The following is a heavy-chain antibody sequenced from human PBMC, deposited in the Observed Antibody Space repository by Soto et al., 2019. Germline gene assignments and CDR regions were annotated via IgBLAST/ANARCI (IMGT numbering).Heavy chain of an antibody. V-gene: IGHV3-23*01. CDR2: ISSSGAST. CDR3: AKGPTIFGVVFTYSFYYWLDV. CDR1: RLAFSTYA. Sequence: GGSLRLSCAASRLAFSTYAMSWVRQTPGKGLEWVSAISSSGASTYYADSGKGRLTISRDNSKNTLYLQMNSLRAEDTAVYYCAKGPTIFGVVFTYSFYYWLDVWGQGTTVTVSS. D-gene: IGHD3-3*02. J-gene: IGHJ6*02.